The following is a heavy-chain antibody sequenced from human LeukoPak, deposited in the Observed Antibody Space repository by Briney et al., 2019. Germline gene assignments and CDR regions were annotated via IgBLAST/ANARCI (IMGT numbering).Heavy chain of an antibody. CDR1: GGSISSGGYS. J-gene: IGHJ3*02. CDR2: IYHSGST. V-gene: IGHV4-30-2*01. Sequence: SQTLSLTCAVSGGSISSGGYSWSWTRQPPGKGLEWIGYIYHSGSTYYNPSLKSRVTISVDRSKNQFSLKLSSVTAADTAVYYCAGTRPAYCGGDCYSGAFDIWGQGTMVTVSS. D-gene: IGHD2-21*02. CDR3: AGTRPAYCGGDCYSGAFDI.